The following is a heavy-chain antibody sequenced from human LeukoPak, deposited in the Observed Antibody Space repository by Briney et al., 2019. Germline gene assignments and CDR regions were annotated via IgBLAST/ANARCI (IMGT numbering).Heavy chain of an antibody. D-gene: IGHD3-3*01. J-gene: IGHJ4*02. CDR3: ARESYDWSGHFPRDFDY. Sequence: GGSLRLSCAASGFTFSSYAMHWVRQAPGKGLEWVAVISYDGSNKYCADSVKGRFTIYRDDAGESLFLHMNGLRAEDTAVYYCARESYDWSGHFPRDFDYWGQGTLVTASS. V-gene: IGHV3-30-3*01. CDR1: GFTFSSYA. CDR2: ISYDGSNK.